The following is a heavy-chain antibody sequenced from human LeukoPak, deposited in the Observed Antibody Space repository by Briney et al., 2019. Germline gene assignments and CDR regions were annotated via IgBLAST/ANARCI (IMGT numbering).Heavy chain of an antibody. Sequence: GGSLRLSCAASGFRFSSYGMHWVRQAPGKGLEWVAFIWNDGDNKYYADSVKGRFTISRDNSKNTLSLQTNSLSAEDTAVYYCSTEMSSEHIFWGQGTLVTVSS. D-gene: IGHD3-3*02. J-gene: IGHJ4*02. CDR3: STEMSSEHIF. CDR2: IWNDGDNK. V-gene: IGHV3-30*02. CDR1: GFRFSSYG.